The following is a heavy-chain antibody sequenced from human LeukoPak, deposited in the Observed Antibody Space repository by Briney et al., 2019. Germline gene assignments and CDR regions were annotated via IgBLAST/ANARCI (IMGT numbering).Heavy chain of an antibody. V-gene: IGHV3-21*01. CDR3: AKCSGGNCYHSDDH. J-gene: IGHJ5*02. D-gene: IGHD2-15*01. Sequence: PGGSLRLSCAASGFTFSTYNMNWVRQAPGKGLERVSSISSGSRYIYYADSVQGRFTISRHYAKDSLYLQMNSRRAEDTAVYYCAKCSGGNCYHSDDHWGQGTLVTVSP. CDR2: ISSGSRYI. CDR1: GFTFSTYN.